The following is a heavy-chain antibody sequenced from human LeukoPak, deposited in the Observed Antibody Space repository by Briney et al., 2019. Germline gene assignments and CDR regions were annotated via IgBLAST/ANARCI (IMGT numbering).Heavy chain of an antibody. CDR1: GGSISSSSYY. CDR2: IYYSGST. Sequence: PSETLSLTCTVSGGSISSSSYYWGWIRQPPGKGLEWIGSIYYSGSTYYNPSLKSRVTISVDTPKNQFSLKLSSVTAADTAVYYCARVVSGAYYYYYYYMDVWGKGTTVTISS. D-gene: IGHD1-26*01. CDR3: ARVVSGAYYYYYYYMDV. J-gene: IGHJ6*03. V-gene: IGHV4-39*01.